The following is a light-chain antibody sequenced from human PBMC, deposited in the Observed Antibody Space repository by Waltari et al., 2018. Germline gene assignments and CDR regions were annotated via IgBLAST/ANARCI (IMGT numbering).Light chain of an antibody. Sequence: GSQTIPRYLNWYQQKPGKAPKLLIYGISSLQSGVPSRFSGSGSGTDFTLTISSLQPEDFATYYCQQTNSLPLTFGGGTKV. CDR1: QTIPRY. CDR3: QQTNSLPLT. CDR2: GIS. J-gene: IGKJ4*01. V-gene: IGKV1-39*01.